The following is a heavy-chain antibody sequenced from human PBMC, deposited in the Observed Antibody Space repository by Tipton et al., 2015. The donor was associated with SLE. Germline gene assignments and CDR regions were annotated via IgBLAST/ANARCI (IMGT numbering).Heavy chain of an antibody. V-gene: IGHV3-20*04. D-gene: IGHD2-8*01. Sequence: SLRLSCAASGFSFDDHGLSWVRQVPGKGLEWVSGINRNGDKAGYADSVKGRFTISRDNSKNTLYLQMNSLRAEDTAVYYCAREALPLVYTNYYFDCWGQGTLVTASS. CDR2: INRNGDKA. CDR3: AREALPLVYTNYYFDC. J-gene: IGHJ4*02. CDR1: GFSFDDHG.